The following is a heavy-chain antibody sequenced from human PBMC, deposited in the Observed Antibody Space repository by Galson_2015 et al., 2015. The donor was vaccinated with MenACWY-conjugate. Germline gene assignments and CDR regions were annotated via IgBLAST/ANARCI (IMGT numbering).Heavy chain of an antibody. CDR1: GGSISSNDFY. D-gene: IGHD2-15*01. V-gene: IGHV4-39*01. CDR2: IHYSGGT. Sequence: ETLSLTCIVSGGSISSNDFYCAWFRQPPGKGLEWIGNIHYSGGTYHNPSLKSRITTSVNTSKNQFSLNLASVTAADTAMYYCGRRRPRDIGGGFDIWGQGTLVTVSS. CDR3: GRRRPRDIGGGFDI. J-gene: IGHJ3*02.